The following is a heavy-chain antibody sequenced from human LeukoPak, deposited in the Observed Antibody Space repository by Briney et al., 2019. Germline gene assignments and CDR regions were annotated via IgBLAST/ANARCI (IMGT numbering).Heavy chain of an antibody. CDR3: ARVRWLRDPYYFDY. D-gene: IGHD5-24*01. CDR1: GYTFTSYG. Sequence: ASVKVSCKASGYTFTSYGISWVRQAPGQGLEWMGWISAYNGDTNYAQKLQGRVTMTTDTSTSTAYMELRSLRSDDTAVYYCARVRWLRDPYYFDYWGQGTLVTVSS. V-gene: IGHV1-18*01. J-gene: IGHJ4*02. CDR2: ISAYNGDT.